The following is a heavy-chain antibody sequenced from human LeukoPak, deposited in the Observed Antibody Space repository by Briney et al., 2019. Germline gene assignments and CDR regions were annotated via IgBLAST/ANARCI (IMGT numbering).Heavy chain of an antibody. V-gene: IGHV3-23*01. CDR2: ISGSGGST. CDR3: AKQEIAAAGTDYYYYMDV. CDR1: GFPFSSYG. J-gene: IGHJ6*03. Sequence: GGSLRLSCAASGFPFSSYGMSWVRQAPGKGLEWVSAISGSGGSTYYADSVKGRFTISRDNSKNTLYLQMSSLRAEDTAVYYCAKQEIAAAGTDYYYYMDVWGKGTTVTISS. D-gene: IGHD6-13*01.